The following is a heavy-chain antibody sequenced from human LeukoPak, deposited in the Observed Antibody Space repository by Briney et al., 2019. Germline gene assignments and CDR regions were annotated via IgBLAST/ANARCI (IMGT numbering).Heavy chain of an antibody. V-gene: IGHV1-8*01. CDR1: GYTFTNYD. D-gene: IGHD3-10*01. CDR2: MNSNSGNT. Sequence: GASVTVSCTTSGYTFTNYDINWVRQATGQGLEWMGWMNSNSGNTGYAQKFQGRVTMTRNISTSTAYMELSSLRSEDTAVYYCARGSRSGDYWGQGTQVTVSS. J-gene: IGHJ4*02. CDR3: ARGSRSGDY.